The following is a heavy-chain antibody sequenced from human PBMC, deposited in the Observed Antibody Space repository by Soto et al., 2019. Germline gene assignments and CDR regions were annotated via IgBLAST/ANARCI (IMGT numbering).Heavy chain of an antibody. D-gene: IGHD3-10*01. J-gene: IGHJ6*02. CDR1: GGSFSGYY. CDR2: INHSGST. V-gene: IGHV4-34*01. CDR3: AREWFGELLYGYYYYGMDV. Sequence: PSETLSLTCAVYGGSFSGYYWSWIRQPPGKGLEWIGEINHSGSTNYNPSLKSRVTISVDTSKNQFSLKLSSVTAADTAVYYCAREWFGELLYGYYYYGMDVWGQGTTVTVS.